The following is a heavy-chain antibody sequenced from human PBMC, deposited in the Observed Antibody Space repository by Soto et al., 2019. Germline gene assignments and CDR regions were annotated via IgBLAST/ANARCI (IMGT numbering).Heavy chain of an antibody. J-gene: IGHJ4*02. V-gene: IGHV3-23*01. D-gene: IGHD2-21*02. CDR2: LYGNSGGI. CDR3: AKAAVAGDGLWLMDH. Sequence: EVQLLESGGGLVQPGGSLTLSCAASGFTFGSYAMTWVRQAPGKGLESVAGLYGNSGGIQYADSVRGRFTIFRDNSNNIVFLHMRSVRVEETAVYFCAKAAVAGDGLWLMDHWGQGNLVTVSS. CDR1: GFTFGSYA.